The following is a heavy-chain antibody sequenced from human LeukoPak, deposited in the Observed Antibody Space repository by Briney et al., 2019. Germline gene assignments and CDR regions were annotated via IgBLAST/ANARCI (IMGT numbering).Heavy chain of an antibody. CDR3: ARGYYYDSNAVDYFDY. CDR2: IYYSGST. J-gene: IGHJ4*02. V-gene: IGHV4-59*08. CDR1: GGSISSYY. Sequence: SETLSLTCTVSGGSISSYYWSWIRQPPGKGLEWIGYIYYSGSTYYNPSLKSRVTISIDTSKNQFSLNLSSVTAADTAVYYCARGYYYDSNAVDYFDYWGQGTLVTVSS. D-gene: IGHD3-22*01.